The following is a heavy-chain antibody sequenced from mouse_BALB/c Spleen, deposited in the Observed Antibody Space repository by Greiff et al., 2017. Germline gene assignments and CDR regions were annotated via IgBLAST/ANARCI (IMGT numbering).Heavy chain of an antibody. J-gene: IGHJ2*01. V-gene: IGHV1S41*01. Sequence: DLVKPGASVKLSCKASGYTFTSYCINWIKQRPGQGLEWIGRIAPGSGSTYYNAMFKGKATLSVDTSSSTAYMQLSSLSSEDSAVYFGARSTTAPLDYWGQGTTLTVSS. CDR2: IAPGSGST. D-gene: IGHD1-2*01. CDR1: GYTFTSYC. CDR3: ARSTTAPLDY.